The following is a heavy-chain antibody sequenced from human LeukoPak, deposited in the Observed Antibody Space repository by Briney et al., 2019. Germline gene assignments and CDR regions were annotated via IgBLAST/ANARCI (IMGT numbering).Heavy chain of an antibody. J-gene: IGHJ3*02. CDR3: AKGAPWSVMHAFDI. CDR1: GFTFSSYD. Sequence: GGSLRLSCAASGFTFSSYDMHWVRQAPGKGLEWVAVISYDGSNKYYADSVKGRFTISRDNSKNTLYLQMNSLRAEDTALYYCAKGAPWSVMHAFDIWGQGTMVTVSS. D-gene: IGHD3-16*01. V-gene: IGHV3-30-3*01. CDR2: ISYDGSNK.